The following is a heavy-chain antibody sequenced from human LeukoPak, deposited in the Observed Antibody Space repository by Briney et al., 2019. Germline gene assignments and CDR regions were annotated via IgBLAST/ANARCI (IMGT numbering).Heavy chain of an antibody. CDR3: ARTDLEWISNPDY. CDR1: GYTFTSYD. V-gene: IGHV1-8*01. Sequence: GASVKVSCKASGYTFTSYDINWVRQATGQGLEWVGWMNPNSGNTGYAQKFQGRVTMTRNTSISTAYMELSSLRSEDTAVYYCARTDLEWISNPDYWGQGTLVTVSS. CDR2: MNPNSGNT. D-gene: IGHD3-3*01. J-gene: IGHJ4*02.